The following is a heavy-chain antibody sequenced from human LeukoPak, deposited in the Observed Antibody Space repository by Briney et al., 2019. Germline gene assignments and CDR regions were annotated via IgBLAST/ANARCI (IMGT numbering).Heavy chain of an antibody. CDR2: ISGSGGST. CDR3: AKDHYYYDSSGYYYVRYFDY. V-gene: IGHV3-23*01. CDR1: GFTFSSYA. J-gene: IGHJ4*02. Sequence: GGSLRLSCAASGFTFSSYAMSWVRQAPGKGLEWVSAISGSGGSTYYADSVKGRFTISRDNSKNTLYLQMNSLRAEDTAVYYCAKDHYYYDSSGYYYVRYFDYWGQGTLVTVSS. D-gene: IGHD3-22*01.